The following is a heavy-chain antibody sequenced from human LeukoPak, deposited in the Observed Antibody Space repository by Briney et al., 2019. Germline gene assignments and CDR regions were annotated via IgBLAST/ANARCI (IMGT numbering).Heavy chain of an antibody. D-gene: IGHD2-15*01. CDR3: ARGTRYCSGDSCQNWFDP. CDR2: ISTSGNT. V-gene: IGHV4-4*07. J-gene: IGHJ5*02. CDR1: GGSISSYY. Sequence: SETLSLTCTVSGGSISSYYWTWIRQPAGKGLEWIGRISTSGNTYYNPSLKSRLTMSVDTSKNKFSLKLSSVTATDTAVYYCARGTRYCSGDSCQNWFDPWGQGTLVTVSS.